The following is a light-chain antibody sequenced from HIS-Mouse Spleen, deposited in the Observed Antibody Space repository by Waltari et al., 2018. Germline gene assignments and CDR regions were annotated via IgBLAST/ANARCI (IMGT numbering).Light chain of an antibody. J-gene: IGLJ3*02. CDR3: QSYDSSLSGSV. CDR2: GNR. CDR1: SFNIGPGYD. Sequence: QSVLTQPPSVSGAPGQRVTISCTGSSFNIGPGYDVHWYQQLPGTAPTLLVYGNRNRPSAGPDRFYGSKSGTSAALASTGLQAEDEADYYCQSYDSSLSGSVFGGGTKLSVL. V-gene: IGLV1-40*01.